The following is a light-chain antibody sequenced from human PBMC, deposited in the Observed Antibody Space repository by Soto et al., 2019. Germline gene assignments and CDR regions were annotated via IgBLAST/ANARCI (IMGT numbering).Light chain of an antibody. J-gene: IGKJ4*01. CDR3: QKYNSAVHS. CDR2: DAS. V-gene: IGKV1-27*01. CDR1: QGISNY. Sequence: DIQMTQSPSSLSTSVGDRVTITCRASQGISNYLAWYQQKPGKVPKLLIYDASTLQSGVPSRFSGSGSGTDFTHTISILQPEDVANYYCQKYNSAVHSFGGGTKMETK.